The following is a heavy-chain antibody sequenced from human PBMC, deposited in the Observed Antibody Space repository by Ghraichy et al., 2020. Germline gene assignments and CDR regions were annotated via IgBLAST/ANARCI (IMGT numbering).Heavy chain of an antibody. D-gene: IGHD2-2*01. CDR1: GFTFSSYA. CDR3: ANTFATLGYCSSTSCHYYYYGMDV. CDR2: ISGSGGST. Sequence: GGSLRLSCAASGFTFSSYAMSWVRQAPGKGLEWVSAISGSGGSTYYADSGKGRFTISRDNSKNTLYLQMNSLRAEDTAVYYRANTFATLGYCSSTSCHYYYYGMDVWGQGTTVTVSS. J-gene: IGHJ6*02. V-gene: IGHV3-23*01.